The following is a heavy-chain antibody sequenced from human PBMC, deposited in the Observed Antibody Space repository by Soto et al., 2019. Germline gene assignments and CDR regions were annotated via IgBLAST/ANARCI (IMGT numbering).Heavy chain of an antibody. J-gene: IGHJ4*02. D-gene: IGHD6-13*01. Sequence: QVQLVQSGAEVKKPGASVKVSCKASGYTFTGYYMHWVRQAPGQGLEWMGWINPNSGGTNYAQKFQGRVTMTRGTSISTAYMGLSRLRSDDTAVYYCASGKSPRVAAAGTPAYWGQGTLVTVSS. CDR3: ASGKSPRVAAAGTPAY. CDR1: GYTFTGYY. CDR2: INPNSGGT. V-gene: IGHV1-2*02.